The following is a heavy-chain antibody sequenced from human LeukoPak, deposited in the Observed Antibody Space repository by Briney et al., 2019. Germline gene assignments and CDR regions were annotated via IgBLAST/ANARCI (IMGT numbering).Heavy chain of an antibody. J-gene: IGHJ4*02. D-gene: IGHD3-22*01. Sequence: GGSLRLSCAASGFTVSSNYMSWVRQAPGKGLEWVSVIYSGGSTHYADSVKGRFTISRDNSKNTLYLQMNSLRAEDTAVYYCARGSFYYYDSSGYYSDYWGQGTLVTVSS. CDR1: GFTVSSNY. CDR2: IYSGGST. V-gene: IGHV3-53*01. CDR3: ARGSFYYYDSSGYYSDY.